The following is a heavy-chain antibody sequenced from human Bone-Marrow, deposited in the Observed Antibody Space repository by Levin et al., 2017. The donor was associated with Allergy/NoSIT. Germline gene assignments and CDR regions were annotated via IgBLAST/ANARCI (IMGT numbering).Heavy chain of an antibody. D-gene: IGHD1-26*01. J-gene: IGHJ5*02. CDR3: ARGHCYSGSCFGHYWFDP. V-gene: IGHV1-8*01. CDR2: IDPNSGNT. Sequence: ASVKVSCKTSGYPFTSYNVYWVRQATGQGLEWMGYIDPNSGNTGYSPKFQGRITMTTNSPESTVYMEVNNLRSEDTALYYCARGHCYSGSCFGHYWFDPWGPGTTVTVSS. CDR1: GYPFTSYN.